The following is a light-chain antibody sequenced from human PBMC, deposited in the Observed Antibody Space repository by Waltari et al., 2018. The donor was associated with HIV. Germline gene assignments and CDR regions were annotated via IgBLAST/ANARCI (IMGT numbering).Light chain of an antibody. Sequence: QSALTQPPSAPGSPGQPLPISCTAISSVPAVYNYVSWYQQPPGKAPKLIIYEVNRRPAGVPDRFSGSKSGNTASLTVSGLQAEDEAEYYCNSYGGNNKSAFGGGTKLTVL. V-gene: IGLV2-8*01. J-gene: IGLJ2*01. CDR3: NSYGGNNKSA. CDR1: SSVPAVYNY. CDR2: EVN.